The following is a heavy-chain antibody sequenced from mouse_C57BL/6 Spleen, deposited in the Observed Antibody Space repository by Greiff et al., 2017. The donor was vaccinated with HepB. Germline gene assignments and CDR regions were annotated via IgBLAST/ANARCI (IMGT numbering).Heavy chain of an antibody. Sequence: QVQLQQPGAELVKPGASVKLSCKASGYTFTSYWMQWVKQRPGQGLEWIGEIDPSDSYTNYNQKFKGKATLTVDTSSSTAYMQLSSLTSEDSAVYYCARGGEGYRFDYWGQGTTLTVSS. CDR2: IDPSDSYT. CDR1: GYTFTSYW. V-gene: IGHV1-50*01. CDR3: ARGGEGYRFDY. D-gene: IGHD2-14*01. J-gene: IGHJ2*01.